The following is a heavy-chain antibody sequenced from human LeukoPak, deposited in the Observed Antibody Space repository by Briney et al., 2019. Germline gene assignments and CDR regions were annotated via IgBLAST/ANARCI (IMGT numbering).Heavy chain of an antibody. D-gene: IGHD1-26*01. CDR2: IYSDGRTT. Sequence: GRSLRLSCAASGFTFSNYGMHWVRQAPGKGLEWVAVIYSDGRTTYYADSVKGRFTISRDDSKSTLYLQMNSLRVEDTAVYYCARGQSGTYSFDYWGQGTLVTVSS. CDR1: GFTFSNYG. V-gene: IGHV3-33*01. CDR3: ARGQSGTYSFDY. J-gene: IGHJ4*02.